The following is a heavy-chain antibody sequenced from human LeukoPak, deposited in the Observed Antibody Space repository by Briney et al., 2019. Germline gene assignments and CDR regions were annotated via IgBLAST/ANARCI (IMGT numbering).Heavy chain of an antibody. Sequence: PGGSLRLSCAASGLTFSSYSMNWVRQAPGKGLEWVSSISSTSTYIYYADSVKGRFTISRDNAKNSLYLQMNSLRAEDTAVYYCAREAAVGTGGFDYWGQGTLVTVSS. CDR3: AREAAVGTGGFDY. CDR2: ISSTSTYI. V-gene: IGHV3-21*01. CDR1: GLTFSSYS. D-gene: IGHD6-13*01. J-gene: IGHJ4*02.